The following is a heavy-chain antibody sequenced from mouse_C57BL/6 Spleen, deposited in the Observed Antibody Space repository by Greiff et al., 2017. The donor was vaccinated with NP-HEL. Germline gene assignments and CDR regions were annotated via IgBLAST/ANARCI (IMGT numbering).Heavy chain of an antibody. D-gene: IGHD2-4*01. Sequence: QVQLQQSGAELARPGASVKLSCKASGYTFTSYGISWVKQRTGQGLEWIGEIYPRSGNTYYNEKFKGKATLTADKSSSTAYMELRSLTSEDSAVYFCARGDYDEGYFDYWGQGTTLTVSS. J-gene: IGHJ2*01. CDR1: GYTFTSYG. V-gene: IGHV1-81*01. CDR2: IYPRSGNT. CDR3: ARGDYDEGYFDY.